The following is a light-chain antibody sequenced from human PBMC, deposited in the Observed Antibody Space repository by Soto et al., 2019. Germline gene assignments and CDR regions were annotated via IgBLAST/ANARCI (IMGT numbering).Light chain of an antibody. CDR1: QSVSGSY. CDR3: QKYDSSPWT. Sequence: EIVLTQSPGTLSLSPGERATLSCRASQSVSGSYLAWYQQKPGQAPRLLIYGVSTRATGIPDRFSGSGSGTDFSLTISRLEPEDFAVYYCQKYDSSPWTFGQGTKVDIK. V-gene: IGKV3-20*01. CDR2: GVS. J-gene: IGKJ1*01.